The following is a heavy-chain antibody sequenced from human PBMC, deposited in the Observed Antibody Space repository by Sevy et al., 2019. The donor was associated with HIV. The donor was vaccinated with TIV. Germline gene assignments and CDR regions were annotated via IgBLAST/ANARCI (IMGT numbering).Heavy chain of an antibody. CDR1: GFTFSNAW. CDR3: TTAYYYDSSGYPNVDY. Sequence: GGSLRLSCAASGFTFSNAWMSWVRQAPGKGLEWVGRIKSKTDGGTKDYAAPVKGRFTISRDDSKNTLYLQMNSLKTEDTAVYYCTTAYYYDSSGYPNVDYWGQGTLVTVSS. V-gene: IGHV3-15*01. D-gene: IGHD3-22*01. J-gene: IGHJ4*02. CDR2: IKSKTDGGTK.